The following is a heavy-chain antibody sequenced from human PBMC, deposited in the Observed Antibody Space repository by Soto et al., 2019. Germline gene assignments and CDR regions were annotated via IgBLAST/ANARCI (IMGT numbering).Heavy chain of an antibody. D-gene: IGHD3-10*01. J-gene: IGHJ5*02. CDR1: GGTFSSYA. CDR3: ARVYYGSGSYFFDWFDP. Sequence: QVQLVQSGAGVKKPGSSVKVSCKASGGTFSSYAISWVRQAPGQGLEWMGGIIPIFGTANYAQKFQGRVTITADESTSTAYMELSSLRSEDTAVYYCARVYYGSGSYFFDWFDPWGQGTLVTVSS. V-gene: IGHV1-69*01. CDR2: IIPIFGTA.